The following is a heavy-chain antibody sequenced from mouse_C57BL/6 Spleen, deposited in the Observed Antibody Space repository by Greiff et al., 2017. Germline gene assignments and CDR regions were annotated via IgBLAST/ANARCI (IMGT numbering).Heavy chain of an antibody. CDR1: GFNIKDYY. CDR3: APPYFYGSSGGFAY. Sequence: EVQLQQSGAELVKPGASVKLSCTASGFNIKDYYMHWVKQRTEQGLVWIGRIDPEDGETKYAPKFQGKATITADTSSNTAYLQLSILTAEDTAVDYCAPPYFYGSSGGFAYWGQGTLVTVSA. J-gene: IGHJ3*01. D-gene: IGHD1-1*01. CDR2: IDPEDGET. V-gene: IGHV14-2*01.